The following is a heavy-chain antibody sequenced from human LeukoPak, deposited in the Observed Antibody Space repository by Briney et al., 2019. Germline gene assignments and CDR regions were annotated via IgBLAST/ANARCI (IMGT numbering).Heavy chain of an antibody. CDR3: AKEVAGFRGFDY. D-gene: IGHD6-19*01. V-gene: IGHV3-23*01. J-gene: IGHJ4*02. CDR1: GFTFSSYS. Sequence: GGSLRLSCAASGFTFSSYSMNWVRQAPGKGLEWVSAISGSGGSTYYADSVKGRFTISRDNSKNTLYLQMNSLRAEDTAVYYCAKEVAGFRGFDYWGQGTLVTVSS. CDR2: ISGSGGST.